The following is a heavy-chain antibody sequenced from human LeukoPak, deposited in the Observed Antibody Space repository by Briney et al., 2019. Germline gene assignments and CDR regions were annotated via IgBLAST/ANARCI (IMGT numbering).Heavy chain of an antibody. D-gene: IGHD6-13*01. CDR3: ASNSHSSSPSD. J-gene: IGHJ4*02. Sequence: SQTLSLTCSVSGGSIRSSGYYWHWIRQYPGKGLEWIGNIYYSGSTYYNPSLKSRVTISIDTSKNQLSLKLSSVTAADTAVYYCASNSHSSSPSDWGQGTLVTVSS. CDR1: GGSIRSSGYY. CDR2: IYYSGST. V-gene: IGHV4-31*03.